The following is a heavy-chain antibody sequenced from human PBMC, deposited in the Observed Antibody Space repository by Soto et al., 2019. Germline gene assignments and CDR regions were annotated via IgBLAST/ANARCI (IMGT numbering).Heavy chain of an antibody. D-gene: IGHD6-13*01. Sequence: GESLKISCQGSGYSFTRNWIAWVRQRPGKGLEWVGIIYPGDSDTRYSPSFQGQVTISADKSINTAYLQWSSLKASDTAMYYCARHSGTAESDSHWGQGTLVTVSS. J-gene: IGHJ1*01. V-gene: IGHV5-51*01. CDR1: GYSFTRNW. CDR3: ARHSGTAESDSH. CDR2: IYPGDSDT.